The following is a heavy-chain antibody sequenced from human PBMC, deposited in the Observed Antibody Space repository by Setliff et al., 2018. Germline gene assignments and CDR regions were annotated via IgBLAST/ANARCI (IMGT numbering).Heavy chain of an antibody. V-gene: IGHV4-39*01. J-gene: IGHJ6*03. D-gene: IGHD3-3*01. CDR3: ARQKYWSGYYGEGYYYYMDV. CDR2: INYSGRD. Sequence: SETLSLTCTVSGGSFSTSSDYWGWIRQPPGKGLEWIGSINYSGRDYYNQSLKSRVTIFADTSEYQFYLLLNSVTGADTALYYCARQKYWSGYYGEGYYYYMDVWGKGTTVTVSS. CDR1: GGSFSTSSDY.